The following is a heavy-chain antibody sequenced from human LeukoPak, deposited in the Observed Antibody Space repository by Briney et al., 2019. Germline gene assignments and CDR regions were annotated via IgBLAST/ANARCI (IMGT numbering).Heavy chain of an antibody. CDR1: GYSFTSYW. D-gene: IGHD1-26*01. CDR3: ARHGPAVGATSFYYYMDV. CDR2: IYPGDSDT. J-gene: IGHJ6*03. Sequence: PGESLKISCKGSGYSFTSYWIGWVCQMPGKGLEWMGIIYPGDSDTRYSPSFQGQVTISADKSISTAYLQWSSLKASDTAMYYCARHGPAVGATSFYYYMDVWGKGTTVTVSS. V-gene: IGHV5-51*01.